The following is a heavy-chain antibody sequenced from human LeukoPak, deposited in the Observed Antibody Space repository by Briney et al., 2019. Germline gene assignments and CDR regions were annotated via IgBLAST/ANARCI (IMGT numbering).Heavy chain of an antibody. CDR3: ARELILWFGSPAGWFVP. CDR2: IIYYSGST. CDR1: GYTFNSGG. J-gene: IGHJ5*02. Sequence: GSLRLSCTASGYTFNSGGMWGWLRQSARKVLEWTGIIYYSGSTYYAESVKSRVTISIDTSKNKLSLQLNTLRAADTAVYYCARELILWFGSPAGWFVPSGQGTLVTVSS. V-gene: IGHV4-38-2*02. D-gene: IGHD3-10*01.